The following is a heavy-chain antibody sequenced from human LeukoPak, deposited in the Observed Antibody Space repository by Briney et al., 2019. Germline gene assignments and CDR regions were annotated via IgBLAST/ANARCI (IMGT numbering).Heavy chain of an antibody. V-gene: IGHV4-59*01. CDR3: ARWEMYYYDSSGYYQKYFQH. J-gene: IGHJ1*01. CDR2: IYYSGST. CDR1: GGSISSSF. Sequence: RSSETLSLTCTVSGGSISSSFWGWVRPPPGMGLGWVGYIYYSGSTNYNLSLKSRVTISVDTSKNQCSLKMCSVTAADTVAYYCARWEMYYYDSSGYYQKYFQHWGQGTRVIVSS. D-gene: IGHD3-22*01.